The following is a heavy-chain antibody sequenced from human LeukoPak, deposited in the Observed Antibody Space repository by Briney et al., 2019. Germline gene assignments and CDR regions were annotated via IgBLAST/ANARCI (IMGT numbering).Heavy chain of an antibody. V-gene: IGHV3-48*04. Sequence: GGSLRLSCAASGFTFSSYSMNWVRQAPGKGLEWVSYISSSSSTIYYADSVKGRFTISRDNAQNSLYLQMNSLRAEDTAVYYCAREIGYYYDSSGYEGPAFDIWDQGTMVTVSS. CDR3: AREIGYYYDSSGYEGPAFDI. J-gene: IGHJ3*02. CDR1: GFTFSSYS. CDR2: ISSSSSTI. D-gene: IGHD3-22*01.